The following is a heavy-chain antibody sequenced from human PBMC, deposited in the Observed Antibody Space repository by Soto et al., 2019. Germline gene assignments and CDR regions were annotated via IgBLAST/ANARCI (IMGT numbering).Heavy chain of an antibody. CDR2: IKTDGSEK. D-gene: IGHD2-15*01. J-gene: IGHJ6*02. CDR1: GFRFSGYW. V-gene: IGHV3-7*05. CDR3: ARGSAAPDA. Sequence: EVRLVESGGGLVQPGGSLRLSCGASGFRFSGYWMSWVRQAPGKGLEWVANIKTDGSEKYYVDSVKGRFTISRDNAKDSLDLQMNSLRAEDTAVYYCARGSAAPDAWGQGTTVTVSS.